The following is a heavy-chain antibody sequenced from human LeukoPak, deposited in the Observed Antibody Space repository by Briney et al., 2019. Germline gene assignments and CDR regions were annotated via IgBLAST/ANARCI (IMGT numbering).Heavy chain of an antibody. Sequence: GGSLRLSCAASGFTFSIYLMTWVRQAPGRGLEWVASIKQDGSEQYYIDSVKGRFTISRDNAKNSLYLQMNSLRAEDTAVYYCARDTPYGSNGFMDYWGQGTLVTVTS. CDR3: ARDTPYGSNGFMDY. J-gene: IGHJ4*02. CDR2: IKQDGSEQ. D-gene: IGHD4-17*01. CDR1: GFTFSIYL. V-gene: IGHV3-7*01.